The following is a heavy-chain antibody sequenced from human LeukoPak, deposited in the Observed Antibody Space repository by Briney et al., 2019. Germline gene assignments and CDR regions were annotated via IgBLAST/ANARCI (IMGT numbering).Heavy chain of an antibody. CDR2: IYYSGST. Sequence: SETLSLTCTVSGGSISSGGYYWSWIRQHPGKGLEWIGYIYYSGSTYYNPSLKSRVTISVDTSKNQFSLKLSSVTAADTAVYYCARSKVVPAPGAFDIWGQGTVVTVSS. D-gene: IGHD2-2*01. CDR3: ARSKVVPAPGAFDI. CDR1: GGSISSGGYY. V-gene: IGHV4-31*03. J-gene: IGHJ3*02.